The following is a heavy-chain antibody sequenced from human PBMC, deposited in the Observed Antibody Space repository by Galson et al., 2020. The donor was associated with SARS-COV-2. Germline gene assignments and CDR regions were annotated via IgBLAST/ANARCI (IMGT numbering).Heavy chain of an antibody. J-gene: IGHJ3*02. Sequence: GESLKISCAASGFTFSSYGMSWVRQAPGKGLEWVSAISVTGGSTQYADSVKGRFTISRDNSKDMLYLQMNSLRAEDTALYYCAKRTVTTKAFDIWGQGTMVTVSS. CDR2: ISVTGGST. CDR1: GFTFSSYG. CDR3: AKRTVTTKAFDI. V-gene: IGHV3-23*01. D-gene: IGHD4-17*01.